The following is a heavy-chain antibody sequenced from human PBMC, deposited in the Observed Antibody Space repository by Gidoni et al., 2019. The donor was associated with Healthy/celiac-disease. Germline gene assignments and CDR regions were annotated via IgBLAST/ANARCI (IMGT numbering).Heavy chain of an antibody. CDR3: AINDGSGSYYNLDY. CDR1: GYTCASYG. D-gene: IGHD3-10*01. Sequence: QVQLVQSGAEVKKHGATVKVSCKASGYTCASYGSRWVRQAPGQGLEWMGWSSAYNRNTNYAQKLQCRVTITTDTSTSTAYMELRSLRSDDPAVYYCAINDGSGSYYNLDYWGQGTLVTVSS. CDR2: SSAYNRNT. J-gene: IGHJ4*02. V-gene: IGHV1-18*01.